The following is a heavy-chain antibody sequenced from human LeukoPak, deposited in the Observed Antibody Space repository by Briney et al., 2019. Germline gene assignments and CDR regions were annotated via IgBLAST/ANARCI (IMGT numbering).Heavy chain of an antibody. J-gene: IGHJ4*02. D-gene: IGHD3-16*01. CDR1: GFTFSSYA. CDR2: ISGSGGTT. Sequence: PGGSLRLSCAASGFTFSSYAMSWVRQAPRQGLEWVSTISGSGGTTYYADSVRGRFTISRDNSKNTLYLQMNSLRAEDTAVYYCAEGGSAMIPADYWGQGTLVTVSS. CDR3: AEGGSAMIPADY. V-gene: IGHV3-23*01.